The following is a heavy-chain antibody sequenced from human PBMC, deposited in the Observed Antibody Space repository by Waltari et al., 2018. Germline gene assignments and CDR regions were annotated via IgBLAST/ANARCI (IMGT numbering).Heavy chain of an antibody. CDR2: INPKSGGT. CDR3: ARRSCTGECYAPYVY. Sequence: QVQLVQSGAEVTKPGASVKVSCKPSGYTFTDYHIHWVRQAPGQGLEWMGWINPKSGGTDYEQTFQGWVTMTRETSTSTVYMELSSLKSDDTAMYYCARRSCTGECYAPYVYWGQGSLVTVSS. CDR1: GYTFTDYH. D-gene: IGHD2-8*02. V-gene: IGHV1-2*04. J-gene: IGHJ4*02.